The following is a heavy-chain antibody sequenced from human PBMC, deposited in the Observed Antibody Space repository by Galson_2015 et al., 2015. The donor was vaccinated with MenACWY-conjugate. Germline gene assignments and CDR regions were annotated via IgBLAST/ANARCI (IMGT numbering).Heavy chain of an antibody. CDR1: GGSISSSSYY. CDR2: IYYSGST. J-gene: IGHJ6*02. D-gene: IGHD3-9*01. Sequence: ETLSLTCTVSGGSISSSSYYWGWIRQPPGKGLEWIGSIYYSGSTYYNPSLKSRVTISVDTSKNQFSLKLSSVTAADTAVYYCAREGILTGYYYYYYGMDVWGQGTTVTVSS. V-gene: IGHV4-39*07. CDR3: AREGILTGYYYYYYGMDV.